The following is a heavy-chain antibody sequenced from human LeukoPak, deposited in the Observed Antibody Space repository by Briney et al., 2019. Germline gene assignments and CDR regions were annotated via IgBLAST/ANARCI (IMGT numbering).Heavy chain of an antibody. J-gene: IGHJ3*02. Sequence: SDTLSLTCTVSGGSIGSHYWSWIRQPPGKGLEWIAYIHYSGSTNYTPSLKSRVTMSVDTSKNQFYLKLNSVTAADTAVYYCARDTNAFDIWGQGTMVIVSP. D-gene: IGHD1-26*01. CDR3: ARDTNAFDI. CDR1: GGSIGSHY. V-gene: IGHV4-59*11. CDR2: IHYSGST.